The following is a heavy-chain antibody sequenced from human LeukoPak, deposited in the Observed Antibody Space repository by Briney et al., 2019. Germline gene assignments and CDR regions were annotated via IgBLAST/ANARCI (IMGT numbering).Heavy chain of an antibody. V-gene: IGHV1-2*02. J-gene: IGHJ4*02. CDR1: GYTFTGYY. Sequence: ASVKVSCKASGYTFTGYYMHWVRQPPGQGLEWMGWINPNSGGTNYAQKFQGRVTMTRDTSISTAYMELSRLRSDDPAVYYCFVWGSYRHSDYWGQGTLVTVSS. CDR3: FVWGSYRHSDY. CDR2: INPNSGGT. D-gene: IGHD3-16*02.